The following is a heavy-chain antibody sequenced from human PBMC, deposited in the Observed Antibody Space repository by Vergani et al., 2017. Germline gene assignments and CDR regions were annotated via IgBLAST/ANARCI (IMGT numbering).Heavy chain of an antibody. V-gene: IGHV3-23*01. D-gene: IGHD2-15*01. Sequence: EVQLLESGGGLVQPGGSLRLSCAASGFTFSSYAMSWVRQAPGKGLEWVSAISGSGGSTYYADSVKGRFTISRDNSKNTLYLQMNSLRAEDTAVYYCATDVGLYCSGGSCYESVWFDPWGQGTLVTVSS. J-gene: IGHJ5*02. CDR1: GFTFSSYA. CDR3: ATDVGLYCSGGSCYESVWFDP. CDR2: ISGSGGST.